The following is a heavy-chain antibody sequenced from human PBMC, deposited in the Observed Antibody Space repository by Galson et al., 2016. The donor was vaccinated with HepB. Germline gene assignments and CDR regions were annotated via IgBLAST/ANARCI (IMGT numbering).Heavy chain of an antibody. CDR1: GGSIISNGYY. Sequence: SETLSLTCTVSGGSIISNGYYWGWVRQPPGKGLEWIGSIYYSGTTYYNPSLKSRVTMSVDTSTNQFSLKLASVTAADTAVYYCARRNVAPFDFWGPGTLVPVSS. CDR2: IYYSGTT. D-gene: IGHD2-8*01. V-gene: IGHV4-39*01. CDR3: ARRNVAPFDF. J-gene: IGHJ4*02.